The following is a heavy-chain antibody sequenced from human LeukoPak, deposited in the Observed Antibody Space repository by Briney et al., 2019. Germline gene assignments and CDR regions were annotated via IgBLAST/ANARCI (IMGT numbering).Heavy chain of an antibody. V-gene: IGHV1-2*02. J-gene: IGHJ4*02. Sequence: ASVKVSCKASGNMFTGYYMHWVRQAPGEGLQWMGWIKPNSGGTNYAQKFQGRVTMTRDTSISTAYMELNRLISDDTAVYYCARAAKWELLKGGLDSWGQGTLVTVSS. CDR3: ARAAKWELLKGGLDS. CDR1: GNMFTGYY. D-gene: IGHD1-26*01. CDR2: IKPNSGGT.